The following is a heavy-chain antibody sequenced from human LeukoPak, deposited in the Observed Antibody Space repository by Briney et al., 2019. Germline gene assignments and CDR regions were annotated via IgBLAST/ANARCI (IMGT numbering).Heavy chain of an antibody. Sequence: PGGSLRLSCAASGFTFSSYAMSWVRQAPGKGLEWVSAISGSGSRTYYADSVKGRFTISRDNAKNSLYLQMNSLRDEDTAVYYCAREDGGWLRLDFWGQGTLVTVSS. CDR3: AREDGGWLRLDF. CDR1: GFTFSSYA. J-gene: IGHJ4*02. V-gene: IGHV3-23*01. CDR2: ISGSGSRT. D-gene: IGHD5-12*01.